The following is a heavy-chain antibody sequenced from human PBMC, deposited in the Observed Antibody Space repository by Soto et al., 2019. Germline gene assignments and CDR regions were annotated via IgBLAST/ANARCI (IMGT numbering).Heavy chain of an antibody. Sequence: ASVKVSCRPALYTFSRYDINCVRHAPGQGLEWMGCISPSSGETNYAQKFQGRVTVTTDTSTTTTYLELRSLKSDDTAVYYCARDWHPRFDPWGPGTLVTVSS. J-gene: IGHJ5*02. V-gene: IGHV1-18*01. CDR1: LYTFSRYD. CDR2: ISPSSGET. CDR3: ARDWHPRFDP.